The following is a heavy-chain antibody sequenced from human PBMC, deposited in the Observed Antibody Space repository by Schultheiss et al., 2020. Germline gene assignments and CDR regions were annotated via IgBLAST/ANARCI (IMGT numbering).Heavy chain of an antibody. CDR3: ARGWDYGDANYYGMDV. J-gene: IGHJ6*02. V-gene: IGHV1-46*01. Sequence: ASVKVSCKASGYTFTSYYMHWVRQAPGQGLEWMGIINPSGGSTSYAQKFQGRVTITADESTSTAYMELSSLRSEDTAVYYCARGWDYGDANYYGMDVWGQGTTVTVSS. D-gene: IGHD4-17*01. CDR1: GYTFTSYY. CDR2: INPSGGST.